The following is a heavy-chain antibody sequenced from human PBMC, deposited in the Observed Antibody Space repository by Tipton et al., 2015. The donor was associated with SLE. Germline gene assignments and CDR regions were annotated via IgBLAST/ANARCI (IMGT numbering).Heavy chain of an antibody. D-gene: IGHD3-3*01. V-gene: IGHV4-30-4*01. CDR1: SGSISSGDYF. CDR3: AREDDFWSGFGN. CDR2: IFYSGST. Sequence: LRLSCTVSSGSISSGDYFWSWIRQPPGKGLELIGYIFYSGSTYYNPSLKSRVTISVDTSKNQFSLKLDSVTAADTAVYYCAREDDFWSGFGNWGQGALVTVSS. J-gene: IGHJ4*02.